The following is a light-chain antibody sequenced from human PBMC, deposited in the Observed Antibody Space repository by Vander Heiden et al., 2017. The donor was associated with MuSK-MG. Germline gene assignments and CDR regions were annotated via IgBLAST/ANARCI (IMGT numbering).Light chain of an antibody. CDR3: QQDGSSRR. CDR2: GAS. Sequence: EIVLTQSPGTLSLSPGERATLSCRASQSLSTSYLAWYQQKPGQAPRLLISGASSRATGIPDRSRGSGYGTDFTLTSSRREHEDFAVYYGQQDGSSRRFGQRARV. V-gene: IGKV3-20*01. CDR1: QSLSTSY. J-gene: IGKJ1*01.